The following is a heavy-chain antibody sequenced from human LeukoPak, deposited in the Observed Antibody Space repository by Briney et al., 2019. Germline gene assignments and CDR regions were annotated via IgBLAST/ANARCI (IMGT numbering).Heavy chain of an antibody. CDR2: MYYSGST. Sequence: GSLRLSCAASGFTVSSNYMSWVRQPPGKGLEWIGSMYYSGSTYYNPSLKSRVTISGDTSKNQFSLKLSSVTAADTAVYYCARHGRGYYDSSGYYYDSFDYWGQGNLVTVSS. CDR3: ARHGRGYYDSSGYYYDSFDY. J-gene: IGHJ4*02. CDR1: GFTVSSNY. D-gene: IGHD3-22*01. V-gene: IGHV4-39*01.